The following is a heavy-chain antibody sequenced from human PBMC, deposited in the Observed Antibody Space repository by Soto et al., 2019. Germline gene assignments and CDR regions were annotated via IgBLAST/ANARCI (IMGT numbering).Heavy chain of an antibody. D-gene: IGHD3-10*01. Sequence: SETLSLTCTVSGGSISSSSYYWGWIRQPPGKGLEWIGSIYYSGITYYNPSLKSRVTISVDTSKNQFSLKLSSVTAADTAVYYCARQGVSKQDGFDYWGQGTLVSVSA. CDR2: IYYSGIT. CDR3: ARQGVSKQDGFDY. V-gene: IGHV4-39*01. CDR1: GGSISSSSYY. J-gene: IGHJ4*02.